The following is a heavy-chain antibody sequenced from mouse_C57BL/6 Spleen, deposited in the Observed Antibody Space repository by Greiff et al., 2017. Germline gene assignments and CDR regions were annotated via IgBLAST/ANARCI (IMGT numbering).Heavy chain of an antibody. CDR3: AREDYGSSSYYFDY. CDR1: GYTFTSYW. V-gene: IGHV1-64*01. CDR2: IPPNSGST. Sequence: QVQLQQPGAELVKPGASVKLSCKASGYTFTSYWMHWVKQRPGQGLEWIGMIPPNSGSTNYNEKFKSKATLTVDKSSSTAYMQLSSLTSEDSAVYYCAREDYGSSSYYFDYWGQGTTLTVSS. J-gene: IGHJ2*01. D-gene: IGHD1-1*01.